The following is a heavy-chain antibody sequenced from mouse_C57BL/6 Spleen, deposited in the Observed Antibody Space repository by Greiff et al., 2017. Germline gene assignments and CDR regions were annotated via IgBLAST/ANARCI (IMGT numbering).Heavy chain of an antibody. D-gene: IGHD4-1*02. CDR1: GYTFTSYW. CDR3: ASLSTGTRYFDV. Sequence: VQLQQPGAELVKPGASVKMSCKASGYTFTSYWITWVKQRPGQGLEWIGDIYPGSGSTNYNEKFKSKATLTVDTSSSTAYIQLSILTSEDSAVYCCASLSTGTRYFDVWGTGTTVTVSS. V-gene: IGHV1-55*01. J-gene: IGHJ1*03. CDR2: IYPGSGST.